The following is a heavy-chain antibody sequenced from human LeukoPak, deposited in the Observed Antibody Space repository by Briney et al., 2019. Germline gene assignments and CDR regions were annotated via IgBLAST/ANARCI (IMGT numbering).Heavy chain of an antibody. CDR3: ARPSPFCGADCHRYFHN. Sequence: PGGSLRLSCAASGFTFSTYSMTWVRQAPGKGLAWVSIINVKGDITYYADSVKGRFTISRDNSRNTLYLQMNSLGAEDTAVYYCARPSPFCGADCHRYFHNWGQGTLVTVSS. D-gene: IGHD2-21*02. CDR1: GFTFSTYS. J-gene: IGHJ4*02. CDR2: INVKGDIT. V-gene: IGHV3-23*01.